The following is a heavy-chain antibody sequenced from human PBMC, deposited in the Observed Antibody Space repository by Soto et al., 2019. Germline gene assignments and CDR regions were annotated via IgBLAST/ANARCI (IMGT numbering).Heavy chain of an antibody. Sequence: QVQLVQSGAEVKKPGASVKVSCKASGYTFTGYYMHWVRQAPGQGLEWMGWINPNSGGTNYAQKSPGWVTMTRDKSASTAYMELSSLRSEDTAVYYCARDYIVVVPAALYYYYCYMDAWGKGSTVTVSS. CDR1: GYTFTGYY. CDR2: INPNSGGT. CDR3: ARDYIVVVPAALYYYYCYMDA. V-gene: IGHV1-2*04. J-gene: IGHJ6*03. D-gene: IGHD2-2*01.